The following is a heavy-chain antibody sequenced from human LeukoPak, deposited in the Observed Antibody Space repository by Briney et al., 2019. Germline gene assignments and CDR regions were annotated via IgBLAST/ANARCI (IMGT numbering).Heavy chain of an antibody. Sequence: SVKVSCKASGGTFSSYAISWVRQAPGQGLEWMGRIIPILGIANYAQKFQGRVTITADKSTSTAYMELSSLRSEDTAVYYCARQYYYDSSGYYFAALDIWGQGTMVTVSS. D-gene: IGHD3-22*01. V-gene: IGHV1-69*04. J-gene: IGHJ3*02. CDR2: IIPILGIA. CDR1: GGTFSSYA. CDR3: ARQYYYDSSGYYFAALDI.